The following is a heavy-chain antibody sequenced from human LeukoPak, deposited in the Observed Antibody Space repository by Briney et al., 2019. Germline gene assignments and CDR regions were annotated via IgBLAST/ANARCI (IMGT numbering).Heavy chain of an antibody. V-gene: IGHV4-39*07. Sequence: PSETLSLTCTVSGGSLSSYYWGWIRQPPGKGLEWIGSIYYSGSTYYNPSLKSRVTISVDTSKNQFSLKLSSVTAADTAVYYCARDQGSGWYPYWGQGTLVTVSS. D-gene: IGHD6-19*01. CDR3: ARDQGSGWYPY. CDR2: IYYSGST. J-gene: IGHJ4*02. CDR1: GGSLSSYY.